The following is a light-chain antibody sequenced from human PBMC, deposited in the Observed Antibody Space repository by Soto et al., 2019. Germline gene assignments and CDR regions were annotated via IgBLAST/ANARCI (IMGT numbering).Light chain of an antibody. V-gene: IGLV1-51*01. CDR3: GTWASSLSAVV. J-gene: IGLJ2*01. CDR1: SCNIGNNY. Sequence: QSVLTQPPSVSAAPGQKVTISCYGSSCNIGNNYVSWYQQLPGTAPKLLIYDNNKRPSGIPDRFSGSKSGTSATLGITGLQTGDEADYYCGTWASSLSAVVFGGGTKLTVL. CDR2: DNN.